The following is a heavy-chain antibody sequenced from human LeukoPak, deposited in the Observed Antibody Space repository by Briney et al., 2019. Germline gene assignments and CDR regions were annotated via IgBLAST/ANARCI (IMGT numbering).Heavy chain of an antibody. V-gene: IGHV3-21*01. CDR1: GFTFSSYS. Sequence: GGSLRLSCAASGFTFSSYSMNWARQAPGKGLEWVSSISSSSSYIYYADSVKGRFTISRDNAKNSLYLQMNSLRAEDTAVYYCARDGLRYFDWLLSPKNWFDPWGQGTLVTVSS. CDR3: ARDGLRYFDWLLSPKNWFDP. D-gene: IGHD3-9*01. CDR2: ISSSSSYI. J-gene: IGHJ5*02.